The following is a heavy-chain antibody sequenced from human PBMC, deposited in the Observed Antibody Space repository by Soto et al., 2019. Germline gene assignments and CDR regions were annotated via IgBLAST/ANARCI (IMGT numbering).Heavy chain of an antibody. D-gene: IGHD2-2*01. J-gene: IGHJ6*03. Sequence: GESLKISCAASGFTFSSYAMSWVRQAPGKGLEWVSAISGSGGSTYYADSVKGRFTISRDNSKNTLYLQMNSLRAEDTAVYYCAKTIVVVPAAIVKGYYYMDVWGKGTTVTVSS. CDR3: AKTIVVVPAAIVKGYYYMDV. CDR1: GFTFSSYA. V-gene: IGHV3-23*01. CDR2: ISGSGGST.